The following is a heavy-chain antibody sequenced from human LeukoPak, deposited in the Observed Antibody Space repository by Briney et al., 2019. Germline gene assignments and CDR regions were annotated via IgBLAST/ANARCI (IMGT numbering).Heavy chain of an antibody. CDR3: ARDSLIPHDY. CDR1: GGSISSGSYY. V-gene: IGHV4-61*02. D-gene: IGHD3-16*01. CDR2: IYTSGST. Sequence: SETLSLTCTVSGGSISSGSYYWSWIRQPAGKGLEWIGRIYTSGSTNYNPSLKSRVTISVDTSKNQFSLKLSSVTAADTAVYYCARDSLIPHDYWGQGTLVTVSS. J-gene: IGHJ4*02.